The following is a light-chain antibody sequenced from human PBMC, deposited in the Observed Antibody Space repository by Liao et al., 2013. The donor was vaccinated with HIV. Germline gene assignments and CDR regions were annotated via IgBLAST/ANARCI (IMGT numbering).Light chain of an antibody. CDR1: DFGTKR. CDR3: QSADSSATCPV. J-gene: IGLJ3*02. CDR2: KDS. Sequence: SYVLTQPPSVSVAPGKTARITCGGDDFGTKRVHWYQQKPGQAPVLLIYKDSERPSGIPERFSGSSSGTTVTLTISGVQAEDEADYYCQSADSSATCPVFGGGTKLTVL. V-gene: IGLV3-25*03.